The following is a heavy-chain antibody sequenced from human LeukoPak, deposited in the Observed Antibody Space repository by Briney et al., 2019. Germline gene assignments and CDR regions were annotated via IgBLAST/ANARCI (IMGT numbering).Heavy chain of an antibody. V-gene: IGHV4-39*07. CDR3: ARGTYDFWSGYYPVSWYFDL. CDR2: IYYSGNT. J-gene: IGHJ2*01. CDR1: GGSIRSTNYY. D-gene: IGHD3-3*01. Sequence: PSETLFLTCTVSGGSIRSTNYYWGWIRQPPGKGLEWIGSIYYSGNTYHSPSLMSRVTISVDTSKNQFSLKLSSVTAADTAVYYCARGTYDFWSGYYPVSWYFDLWGRGTLVTVSS.